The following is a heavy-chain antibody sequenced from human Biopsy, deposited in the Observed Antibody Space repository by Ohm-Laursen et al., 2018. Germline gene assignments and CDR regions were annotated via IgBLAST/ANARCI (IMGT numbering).Heavy chain of an antibody. CDR3: ARAIRNQLLPDV. Sequence: ASVKVSCKVSGYSVTELSMHWVRQAPGQGLEWMGWVNPISGNTGYAQKFRGRVTMTGDISSSTAYLDLYSLTSEDPATYFCARAIRNQLLPDVWGQGTTVTVSS. D-gene: IGHD2-2*01. CDR2: VNPISGNT. J-gene: IGHJ6*02. V-gene: IGHV1-8*01. CDR1: GYSVTELS.